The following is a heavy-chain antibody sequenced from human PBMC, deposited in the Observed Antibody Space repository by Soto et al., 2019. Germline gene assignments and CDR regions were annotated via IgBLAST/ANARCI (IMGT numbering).Heavy chain of an antibody. CDR3: ARGVVVAAAWFDY. CDR1: GGTFSSYA. CDR2: IIPIFGTA. J-gene: IGHJ4*02. D-gene: IGHD2-15*01. Sequence: GASVKVSCKASGGTFSSYAISWVRHAPGQGLEWMGGIIPIFGTATYAQKFQGRVTITADDSTSTAYRELSSLRSEDTAVYYCARGVVVAAAWFDYWGQGTLVTVSS. V-gene: IGHV1-69*13.